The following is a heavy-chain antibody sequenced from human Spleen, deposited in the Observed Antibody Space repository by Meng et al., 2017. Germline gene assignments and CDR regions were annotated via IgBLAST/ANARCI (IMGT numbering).Heavy chain of an antibody. CDR1: GYTFTSYG. J-gene: IGHJ6*02. Sequence: ASVKVSCKASGYTFTSYGISWVRQAPGQGLEWMGWISAYNGNTNYAQKLQGRVTMTTDTSTSTAYMELSSLRSEDTAVYYCARDLSMVRGNYYYYGMDVWGQGTTVTVSS. D-gene: IGHD3-10*01. V-gene: IGHV1-18*01. CDR3: ARDLSMVRGNYYYYGMDV. CDR2: ISAYNGNT.